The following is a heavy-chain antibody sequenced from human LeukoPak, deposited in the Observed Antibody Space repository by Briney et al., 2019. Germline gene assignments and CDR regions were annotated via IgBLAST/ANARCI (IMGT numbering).Heavy chain of an antibody. J-gene: IGHJ3*02. Sequence: GGSLRLSCAASGFTFSSYAMHWVRQAPGKGLEWVAVISYDGSNKYYADSVKGRFTISRDNSKNTLYLQMNSLKTEDTAVYYCTRHSVPLAFDIWGQGTMVTVSS. CDR2: ISYDGSNK. D-gene: IGHD6-13*01. V-gene: IGHV3-30*04. CDR1: GFTFSSYA. CDR3: TRHSVPLAFDI.